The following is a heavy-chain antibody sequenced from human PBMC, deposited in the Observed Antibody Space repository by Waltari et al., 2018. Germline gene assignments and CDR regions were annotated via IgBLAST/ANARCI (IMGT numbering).Heavy chain of an antibody. Sequence: QVQLQESGPGLVKPSETLSLTCAVSGYSISSGYYWGWIRQPPGKGLEWIGSIYHSGRTYYNPSLKSRVTISVDTSKNQFSLKLSSVTAADTAVYYCARYYDFWSGYCDYWGQGTLVTVSS. J-gene: IGHJ4*02. CDR1: GYSISSGYY. D-gene: IGHD3-3*01. CDR3: ARYYDFWSGYCDY. V-gene: IGHV4-38-2*01. CDR2: IYHSGRT.